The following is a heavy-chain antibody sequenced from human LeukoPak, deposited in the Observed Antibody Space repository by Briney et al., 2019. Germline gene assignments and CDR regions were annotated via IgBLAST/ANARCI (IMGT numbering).Heavy chain of an antibody. CDR2: IGGTGGGT. D-gene: IGHD6-13*01. CDR1: GFTFGSYA. Sequence: GGSLRLSCAASGFTFGSYAMSWVRQTPGKGLQWVSAIGGTGGGTIYADSVKGRFTISRDNSKNTVYLQMNSLRVEDAAVYYCVKGRIATPGYAEKFLYWGQGTRVIVSS. V-gene: IGHV3-23*01. J-gene: IGHJ1*01. CDR3: VKGRIATPGYAEKFLY.